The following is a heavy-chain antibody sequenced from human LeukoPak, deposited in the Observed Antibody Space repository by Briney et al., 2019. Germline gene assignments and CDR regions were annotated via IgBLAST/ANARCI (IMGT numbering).Heavy chain of an antibody. V-gene: IGHV4-59*01. D-gene: IGHD6-13*01. J-gene: IGHJ6*03. CDR1: GGSISSYY. CDR3: ARVDSSSWYSSYYYYYMDV. CDR2: IYYSGST. Sequence: PSETLSLTCTVSGGSISSYYWSWIRQPPGKGLEWIGYIYYSGSTNYNPSLKSRVTISVDTSKNQFSLKLSSVTAADTAVYYCARVDSSSWYSSYYYYYMDVWGKGTTVTVSS.